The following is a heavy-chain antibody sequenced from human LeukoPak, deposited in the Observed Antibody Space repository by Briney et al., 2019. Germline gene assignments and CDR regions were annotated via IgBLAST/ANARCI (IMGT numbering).Heavy chain of an antibody. Sequence: ASVKVSCKASGYFFTSYYMFWVRQAPGQGLEWMGIINPSGGNTNYAQKFQGRVTMTRDTSTSTVHTELSSLRSEDTAVYYCARAYSSSSPFDYWGQGTPVTVSS. V-gene: IGHV1-46*01. D-gene: IGHD6-6*01. CDR1: GYFFTSYY. J-gene: IGHJ4*02. CDR2: INPSGGNT. CDR3: ARAYSSSSPFDY.